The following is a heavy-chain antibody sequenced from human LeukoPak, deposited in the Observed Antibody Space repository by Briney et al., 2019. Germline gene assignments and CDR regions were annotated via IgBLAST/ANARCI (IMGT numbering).Heavy chain of an antibody. CDR1: GGTFSSYA. CDR3: ARGHYYYAMDV. Sequence: ASVKVSCKASGGTFSSYAISWVRQAPGQGLEWMGGIIPLVGTARYGQGFHGRVTITADEPTSTGYMELSSLRAEDTALYYCARGHYYYAMDVWGQGTTVTVSS. J-gene: IGHJ6*02. CDR2: IIPLVGTA. V-gene: IGHV1-69*13.